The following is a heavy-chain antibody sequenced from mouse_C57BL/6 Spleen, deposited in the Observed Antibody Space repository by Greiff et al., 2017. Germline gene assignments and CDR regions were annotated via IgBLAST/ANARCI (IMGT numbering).Heavy chain of an antibody. CDR1: GYTFTDYN. V-gene: IGHV1-18*01. Sequence: EVQLQQSGPELVKPGASVKIPCKASGYTFTDYNMDWVKQSHGQSLEWIGDINPNNGGTNYNQKFKGKATLTVDKSSSTAYMELRSLTSEDTAVCYCARRRITAAPWYVEGWGTGTTVTVSS. J-gene: IGHJ1*03. CDR2: INPNNGGT. D-gene: IGHD1-2*01. CDR3: ARRRITAAPWYVEG.